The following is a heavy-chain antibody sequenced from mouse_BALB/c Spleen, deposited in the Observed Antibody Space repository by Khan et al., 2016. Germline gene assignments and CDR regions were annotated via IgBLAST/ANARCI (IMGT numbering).Heavy chain of an antibody. CDR3: ARATATGY. J-gene: IGHJ2*01. CDR2: IDPANGNT. V-gene: IGHV14-3*02. CDR1: GFNIKDTY. D-gene: IGHD1-2*01. Sequence: VQLQQSGAELVKPGASVKLSCTATGFNIKDTYMHWVKQRPEQGLEWIGRIDPANGNTKYDPKFQGKATITADTSSNTAYLQLSSLTSEDTAVYYCARATATGYWGQGTTLTVTS.